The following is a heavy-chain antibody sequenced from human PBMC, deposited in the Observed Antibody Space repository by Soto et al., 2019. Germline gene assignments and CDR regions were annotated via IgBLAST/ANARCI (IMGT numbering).Heavy chain of an antibody. Sequence: QVQLQESGPGLVKPSQTLSLTCTVSGGSISSGDYYWSWIRQPPGKGLEWIGYIYYSGSTYYKPSLKSRVTISVDTSKNQCSLKLSSVTAADTAVYYCARVRIAVAGHFDYWGQGTLVTVSS. CDR3: ARVRIAVAGHFDY. V-gene: IGHV4-30-4*01. CDR2: IYYSGST. CDR1: GGSISSGDYY. J-gene: IGHJ4*02. D-gene: IGHD6-19*01.